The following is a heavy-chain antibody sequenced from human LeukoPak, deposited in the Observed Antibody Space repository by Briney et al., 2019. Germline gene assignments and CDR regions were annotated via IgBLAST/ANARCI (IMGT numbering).Heavy chain of an antibody. D-gene: IGHD6-6*01. CDR3: ARRGRIAARPTNENWFDP. J-gene: IGHJ5*02. CDR1: GYTFTSYD. V-gene: IGHV1-8*01. Sequence: GASVKVSCKASGYTFTSYDINWVRQAPGQGLEWMGWMNPHSGNTGYAQKFQGRVTMTRNTSISTAYMELSSLRSEDTAVYYCARRGRIAARPTNENWFDPWGQGTLVTVSS. CDR2: MNPHSGNT.